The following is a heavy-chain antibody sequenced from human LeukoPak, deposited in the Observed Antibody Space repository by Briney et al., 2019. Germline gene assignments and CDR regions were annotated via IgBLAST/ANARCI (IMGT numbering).Heavy chain of an antibody. Sequence: ASVKLSCKASGYTFTGYYMYWGRHAPGPGLEWMWWFSAYNGNTNYAQKLQSRVTMTTDTSTSTAYMELRSLRSDDAAVYYCAREYSGYDYFDYGGQGTLVTVSA. J-gene: IGHJ4*02. CDR2: FSAYNGNT. V-gene: IGHV1-18*04. CDR3: AREYSGYDYFDY. CDR1: GYTFTGYY. D-gene: IGHD5-12*01.